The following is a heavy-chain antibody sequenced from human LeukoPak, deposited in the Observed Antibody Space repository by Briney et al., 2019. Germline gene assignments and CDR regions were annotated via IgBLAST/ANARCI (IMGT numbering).Heavy chain of an antibody. D-gene: IGHD6-19*01. J-gene: IGHJ4*02. V-gene: IGHV3-64D*06. CDR3: VNQISGWVY. Sequence: GGSLRLSCSASGFTFSTLPMHWVRQAPAKGLEYVSGSSSNGGSTYYADSAKGRFIISRDNSKNTLYLQMSSLRPEDTAVYYCVNQISGWVYWGQGTLVTVSS. CDR1: GFTFSTLP. CDR2: SSSNGGST.